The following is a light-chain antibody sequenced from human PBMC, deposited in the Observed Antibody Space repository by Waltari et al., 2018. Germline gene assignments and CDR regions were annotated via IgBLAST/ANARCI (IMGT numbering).Light chain of an antibody. CDR1: YSNIGSNT. V-gene: IGLV1-44*01. CDR2: SSD. CDR3: ATWDDSLNGHMV. J-gene: IGLJ2*01. Sequence: QSVVTQPPSMSGTPGQRVTISCSGSYSNIGSNTVNWYQQLPETAPKLLIYSSDRRPSGVPVRFSGSKSGTSASLGISGLQSEDEADYYCATWDDSLNGHMVFGGGTKVTVL.